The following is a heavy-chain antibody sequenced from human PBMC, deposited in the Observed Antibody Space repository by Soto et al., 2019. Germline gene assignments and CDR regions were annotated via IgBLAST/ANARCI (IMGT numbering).Heavy chain of an antibody. Sequence: SETLSLTCTVSGDSFSNYSWSWIRQPPGRGLEWIGYIYYSGSTTYNPSLKSRLTMSIDTSKNQFSLRLTSVTAADTAIYYCAGDYASGSYRFDYWGQGTLVTVSS. D-gene: IGHD3-10*01. CDR3: AGDYASGSYRFDY. J-gene: IGHJ4*02. CDR1: GDSFSNYS. V-gene: IGHV4-59*01. CDR2: IYYSGST.